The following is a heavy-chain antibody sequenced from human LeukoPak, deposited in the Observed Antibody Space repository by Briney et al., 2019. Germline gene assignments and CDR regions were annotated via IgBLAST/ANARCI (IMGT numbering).Heavy chain of an antibody. CDR1: GFTFSSYG. CDR3: VRDQFYAFDI. J-gene: IGHJ3*02. V-gene: IGHV3-23*01. CDR2: ISGSGGST. D-gene: IGHD5-24*01. Sequence: GGSLRLSCAASGFTFSSYGVSWVRQAPGKGLEWVSAISGSGGSTYYADSVKGRFTISRDNSKNTLFLQMNSLRAEDTAVYYCVRDQFYAFDIWGQGTMVTVSS.